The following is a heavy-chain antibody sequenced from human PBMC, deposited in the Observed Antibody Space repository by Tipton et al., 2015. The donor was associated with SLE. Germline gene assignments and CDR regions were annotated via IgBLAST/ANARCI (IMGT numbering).Heavy chain of an antibody. CDR2: ISSSGSSI. J-gene: IGHJ5*02. Sequence: GSLRLSCAASGFTFSTYEMNWVRQAPGKGLEWVSYISSSGSSINYADSVKGRFTISRDNAKNSLYLQMNSLRAEDTAVYYCARAGDIVVVVAATQGWFDPWGQGTLVTVSS. CDR1: GFTFSTYE. D-gene: IGHD2-15*01. CDR3: ARAGDIVVVVAATQGWFDP. V-gene: IGHV3-48*03.